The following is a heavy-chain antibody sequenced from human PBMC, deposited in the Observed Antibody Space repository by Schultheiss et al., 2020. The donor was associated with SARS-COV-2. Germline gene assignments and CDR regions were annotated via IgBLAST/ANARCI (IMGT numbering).Heavy chain of an antibody. CDR3: ARERRSLWQWLVWFDP. CDR1: GGSISSGGYY. CDR2: IYYSGST. J-gene: IGHJ5*02. V-gene: IGHV4-31*01. D-gene: IGHD6-19*01. Sequence: SETLSLTCTVSGGSISSGGYYWSWIRQHPGKGLEWIGYIYYSGSTYYNPSLKSLVTISVDTSKNQFSLKLSSVTAADTAVYYCARERRSLWQWLVWFDPWGQGTLVTVSS.